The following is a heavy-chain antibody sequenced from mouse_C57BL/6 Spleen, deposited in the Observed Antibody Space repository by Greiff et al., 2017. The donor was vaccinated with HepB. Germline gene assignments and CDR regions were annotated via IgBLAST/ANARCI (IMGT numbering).Heavy chain of an antibody. D-gene: IGHD1-1*01. CDR1: GYAFSSSW. CDR2: IYPGDGDT. V-gene: IGHV1-82*01. Sequence: VKLPQSGPELVKPGASVKISCKASGYAFSSSWMNWVKLRPGKGLEWIGRIYPGDGDTNYNGKFKGKATLTADKSSSTAYMQLSSLTSEDSAVYFCARGLRSDYWGQVTTRTVSS. CDR3: ARGLRSDY. J-gene: IGHJ2*01.